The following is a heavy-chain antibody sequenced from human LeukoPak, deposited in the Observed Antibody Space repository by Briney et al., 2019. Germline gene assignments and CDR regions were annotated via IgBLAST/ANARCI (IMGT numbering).Heavy chain of an antibody. D-gene: IGHD1-26*01. CDR1: GYTFTRYY. CDR2: INPSGGST. Sequence: ASVKVSCKASGYTFTRYYMHWVRQAPGQGLEWMGIINPSGGSTSYAQKFQGRVTMTRDMSTSTVYMELSSLRSEDTAVYYCARGFTPVWWPPGVPYWGQGTLVTVSS. CDR3: ARGFTPVWWPPGVPY. J-gene: IGHJ4*02. V-gene: IGHV1-46*01.